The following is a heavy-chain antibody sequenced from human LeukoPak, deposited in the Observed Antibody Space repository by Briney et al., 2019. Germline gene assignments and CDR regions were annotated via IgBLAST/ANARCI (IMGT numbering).Heavy chain of an antibody. D-gene: IGHD1-20*01. CDR1: GFTVSSDY. CDR2: IYSGGST. Sequence: GGSLRLSCAASGFTVSSDYMSWVRQAPGKGLEWVSVIYSGGSTYYADSVKGRFTISRDNSKNALYLQMNSLRAEDTAVYYCARDSITGTIGPDPHDAFDIWGQGTMVTVSS. CDR3: ARDSITGTIGPDPHDAFDI. V-gene: IGHV3-53*01. J-gene: IGHJ3*02.